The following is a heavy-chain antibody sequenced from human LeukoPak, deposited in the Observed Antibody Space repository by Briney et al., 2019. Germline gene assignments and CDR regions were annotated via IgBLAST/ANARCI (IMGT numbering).Heavy chain of an antibody. V-gene: IGHV4-39*07. CDR3: ARNSIAVALNWFDP. Sequence: SETLSLTCTVSGGSISSSSYYWGWVRQPPGRGLEWIGSIYYSGSTYYNPSLKSRVTISVDTSKNQFSLKLSSVTAADTAVYYCARNSIAVALNWFDPWGQGTLVTVSS. CDR2: IYYSGST. J-gene: IGHJ5*02. CDR1: GGSISSSSYY. D-gene: IGHD6-19*01.